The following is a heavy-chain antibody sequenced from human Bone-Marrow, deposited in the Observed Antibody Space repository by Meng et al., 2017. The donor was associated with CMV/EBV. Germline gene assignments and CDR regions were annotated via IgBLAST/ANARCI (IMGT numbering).Heavy chain of an antibody. Sequence: ASVKVSCKASGYTFTSYGISWVRQAPGQGLEWMGWISAYNGNTNYAQRLQGRVTLTTDTSTSTAYMELRSLRSDDTAVYYCARDRYNWDFDYWGQGTLVTVSS. D-gene: IGHD1-1*01. J-gene: IGHJ4*02. CDR3: ARDRYNWDFDY. V-gene: IGHV1-18*01. CDR2: ISAYNGNT. CDR1: GYTFTSYG.